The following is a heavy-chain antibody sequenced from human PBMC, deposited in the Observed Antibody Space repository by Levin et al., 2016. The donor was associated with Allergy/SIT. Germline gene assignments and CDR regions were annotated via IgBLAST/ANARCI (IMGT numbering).Heavy chain of an antibody. CDR2: ISGSGGST. V-gene: IGHV3-23*01. Sequence: ETLSLTCAASGFTFSSYAMSWVRQAPGKGLEWVSAISGSGGSTYYADSVKGRFTISRDNSKNTLYLQMNSLRAEDTAVYYCADGQPAAISRYYYYYGMDVWGQGTTVTVSS. D-gene: IGHD2-2*02. CDR3: ADGQPAAISRYYYYYGMDV. CDR1: GFTFSSYA. J-gene: IGHJ6*02.